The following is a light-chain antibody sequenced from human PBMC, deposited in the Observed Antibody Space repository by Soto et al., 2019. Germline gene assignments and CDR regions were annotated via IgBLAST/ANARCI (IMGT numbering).Light chain of an antibody. CDR1: SSDVGSYNY. CDR2: EVS. CDR3: SSYTSXSTL. V-gene: IGLV2-14*01. J-gene: IGLJ1*01. Sequence: QSSLTQPASVSGSPVQSITISCTGTSSDVGSYNYVSWYQQHQGKAPKLMIYEVSDRPSGISSRFSGSKSGNTASLTISGLQTEDEADYYRSSYTSXSTLVGTGTKVXVX.